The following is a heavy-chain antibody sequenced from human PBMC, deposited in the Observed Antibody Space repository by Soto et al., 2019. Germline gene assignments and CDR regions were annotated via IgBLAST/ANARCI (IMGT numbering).Heavy chain of an antibody. D-gene: IGHD3-22*01. J-gene: IGHJ4*02. Sequence: GGSLRLSCAASGFSFSSNWMHWVRQAPGKGLVWVSYISSSSTIYYADSVKGRFTISRDNAKNSLYLQMNSLRDEDTAVYYCARDDYYDTSGYLALFDYWGQGTLVTVSS. V-gene: IGHV3-48*02. CDR3: ARDDYYDTSGYLALFDY. CDR1: GFSFSSNW. CDR2: ISSSSTI.